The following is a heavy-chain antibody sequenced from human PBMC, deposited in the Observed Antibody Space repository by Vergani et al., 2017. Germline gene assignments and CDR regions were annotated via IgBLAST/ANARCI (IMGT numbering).Heavy chain of an antibody. CDR2: IYYSGST. CDR1: GGSISSSSYY. Sequence: QVQLQQWGAGLLKPSETLSLTCTVSGGSISSSSYYWGWIRQPPGKGLEWIGSIYYSGSTYYNPSLKSRVTISVDTSKNQFSLKLSSVTAADTAVYYCARLIVAYDAFDIWGQGTMVTVSS. V-gene: IGHV4-39*01. D-gene: IGHD5-12*01. J-gene: IGHJ3*02. CDR3: ARLIVAYDAFDI.